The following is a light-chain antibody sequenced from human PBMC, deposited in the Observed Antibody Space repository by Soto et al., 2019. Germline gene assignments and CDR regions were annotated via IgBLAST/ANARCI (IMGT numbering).Light chain of an antibody. V-gene: IGKV1-39*01. CDR1: QSISTY. CDR3: QQTYSAPRT. CDR2: AAS. Sequence: DIQMTQSPSSLSASAGDRVTITCRASQSISTYLNWYQQKPGTAPKLLIYAASSLQSGVPSRFGGSGSGTDFTLTISCLQPEDFATYYCQQTYSAPRTFGQGTKVDIK. J-gene: IGKJ1*01.